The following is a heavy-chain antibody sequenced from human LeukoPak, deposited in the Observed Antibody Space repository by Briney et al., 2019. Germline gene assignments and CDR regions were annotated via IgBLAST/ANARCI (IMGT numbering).Heavy chain of an antibody. J-gene: IGHJ3*02. CDR3: ARDQGYNAFDI. CDR1: GGSISSYY. CDR2: IYYSGST. D-gene: IGHD5-24*01. Sequence: SETLSLTCTVSGGSISSYYWSWIRQPPGKGLEWIGYIYYSGSTSYNPSLKSRVTISVGTSKNQFSLRLSSVTAADTAVYYCARDQGYNAFDIWGQGTMVTVSS. V-gene: IGHV4-59*01.